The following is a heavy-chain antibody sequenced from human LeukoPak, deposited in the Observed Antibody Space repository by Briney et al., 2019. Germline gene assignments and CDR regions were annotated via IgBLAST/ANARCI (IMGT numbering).Heavy chain of an antibody. CDR1: GFTFSDYY. V-gene: IGHV3-11*01. CDR2: ISSSGTTI. D-gene: IGHD2-15*01. J-gene: IGHJ5*02. Sequence: GGSLRLSCAASGFTFSDYYMNWTRQAPGKGLEWVSYISSSGTTIYHADSMKGRFTISRDNAKNSLYLQMNSLRAEDTAVYYCARSPYCSGGSCYSVGNNWFDPWGQGTLVTVSS. CDR3: ARSPYCSGGSCYSVGNNWFDP.